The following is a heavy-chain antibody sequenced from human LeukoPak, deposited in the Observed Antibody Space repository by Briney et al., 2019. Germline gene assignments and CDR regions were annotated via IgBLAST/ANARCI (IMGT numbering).Heavy chain of an antibody. J-gene: IGHJ4*02. CDR2: ISGSGGST. CDR3: ARIEKYGSGSYS. D-gene: IGHD3-10*01. Sequence: GGSLRLSCAASGFTFSSYAKSWLREAPGKGLEGVSAISGSGGSTYYAVSGKGSFTISRDNAKNSLYLQMNSLRAEDTAVYYCARIEKYGSGSYSWGQGTLVTVSS. V-gene: IGHV3-23*01. CDR1: GFTFSSYA.